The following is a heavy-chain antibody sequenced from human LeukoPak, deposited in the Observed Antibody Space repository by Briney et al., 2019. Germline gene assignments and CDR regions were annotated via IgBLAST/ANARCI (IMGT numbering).Heavy chain of an antibody. Sequence: GESLRLSCAASGFTFSTYNMNWVRQAPGKGLEWVSSITSSSSYIYYADSVKGRFTISRDNAKNSLYLQMNSLRAEDTAVYYCARDLMGIAYRGAFYYWGQGTLVTVSS. J-gene: IGHJ4*02. CDR2: ITSSSSYI. V-gene: IGHV3-21*04. CDR1: GFTFSTYN. CDR3: ARDLMGIAYRGAFYY. D-gene: IGHD6-13*01.